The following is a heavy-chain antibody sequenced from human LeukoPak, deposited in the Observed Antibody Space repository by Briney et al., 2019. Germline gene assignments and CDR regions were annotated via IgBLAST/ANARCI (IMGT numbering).Heavy chain of an antibody. CDR1: GGFISSYY. CDR3: ATTGYDFWSGYYPFDY. J-gene: IGHJ4*02. CDR2: IYYSGST. D-gene: IGHD3-3*01. Sequence: SETLSLTCTVSGGFISSYYWSWIRQPPGKGLEWIGYIYYSGSTNYNPSLKSRVTISVDTSKNQFSLKLSSVTAADTAVYYCATTGYDFWSGYYPFDYWGQGTLVTVSS. V-gene: IGHV4-59*12.